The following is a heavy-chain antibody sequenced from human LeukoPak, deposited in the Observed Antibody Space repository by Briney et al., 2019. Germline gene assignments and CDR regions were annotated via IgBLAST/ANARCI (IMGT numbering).Heavy chain of an antibody. CDR1: GGTFRNYA. CDR3: AREGSKNYYYYYYMTS. Sequence: ASVKVSCKASGGTFRNYAINWVRQAPGQGLEWMGRIIPMFGTANYAQKFQGRVTITADKSTSTAYMELSSLKSEDTAVYYCAREGSKNYYYYYYMTSGAKGPRSPSP. V-gene: IGHV1-69*06. J-gene: IGHJ6*03. CDR2: IIPMFGTA. D-gene: IGHD4-11*01.